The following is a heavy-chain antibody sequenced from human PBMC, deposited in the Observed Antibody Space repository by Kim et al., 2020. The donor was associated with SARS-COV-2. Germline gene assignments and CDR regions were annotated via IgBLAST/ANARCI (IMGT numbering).Heavy chain of an antibody. CDR3: ARDITRSPAALYGMDV. Sequence: SETLSLTCTVSGGSISSGGYYWSWIRQHPGKGLEWIGYIYYSGSTYYNPSLKSRVTISVDTSKNQFSLKLSSVTAADTAVYYCARDITRSPAALYGMDVWGQGTTVTVSS. J-gene: IGHJ6*02. CDR1: GGSISSGGYY. D-gene: IGHD1-20*01. CDR2: IYYSGST. V-gene: IGHV4-31*03.